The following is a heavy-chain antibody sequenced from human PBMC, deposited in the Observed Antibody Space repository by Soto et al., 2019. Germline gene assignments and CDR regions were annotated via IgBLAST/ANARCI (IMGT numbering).Heavy chain of an antibody. CDR1: GGSISTYY. CDR2: VYYSGST. J-gene: IGHJ6*03. CDR3: ARGGRSAYYYYMGV. Sequence: SSETLSLTCTVSGGSISTYYWSWVRQPPGKGLEWIGYVYYSGSTNYNPSLKSRVTISVDTSKNQFSLKLTSVTAADTAMYYCARGGRSAYYYYMGVWGKGTKVTVSS. V-gene: IGHV4-59*01.